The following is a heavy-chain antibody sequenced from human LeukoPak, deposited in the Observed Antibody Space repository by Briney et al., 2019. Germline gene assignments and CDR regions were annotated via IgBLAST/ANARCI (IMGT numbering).Heavy chain of an antibody. CDR3: ARHQYTSGRYGWFDP. CDR2: IFYSGST. J-gene: IGHJ5*02. CDR1: SGSISSYY. D-gene: IGHD6-19*01. V-gene: IGHV4-59*08. Sequence: SETLSLTCTVSSGSISSYYWSWIRQPPGKGLEWIGYIFYSGSTNYNPSLKSRVTILVDTSNNQLSLKLSSVTAADTAVYYCARHQYTSGRYGWFDPWGQGTLVTVSS.